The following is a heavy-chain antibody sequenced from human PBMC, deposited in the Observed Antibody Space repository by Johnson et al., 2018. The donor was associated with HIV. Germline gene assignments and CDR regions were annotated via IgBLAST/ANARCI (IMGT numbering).Heavy chain of an antibody. V-gene: IGHV3-30*04. J-gene: IGHJ3*02. CDR1: GFTFSSYA. D-gene: IGHD3-9*01. CDR3: AKDRNYDNLSI. CDR2: ISYDGSNK. Sequence: QVQLVESGGGLVQPGRSLRLSCAASGFTFSSYAMHWVRQAPGKGLEWVAVISYDGSNKYYADSVKGRFTISRDNSKNTLYLQMNSLRAEDTAVYYCAKDRNYDNLSIWGQGRMLTVSS.